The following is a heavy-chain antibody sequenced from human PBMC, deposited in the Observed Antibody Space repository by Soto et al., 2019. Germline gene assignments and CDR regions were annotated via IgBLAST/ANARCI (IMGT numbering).Heavy chain of an antibody. CDR2: LNPADGTT. J-gene: IGHJ5*02. V-gene: IGHV1-46*01. CDR1: GYSFTSYY. D-gene: IGHD3-10*01. CDR3: ARARGWFDP. Sequence: QVQLVQSGAEVKKPGASVTVACKASGYSFTSYYMHWVRQAPGQGLEWMGVLNPADGTTTYEQKFQGRVTMTMDTSSSTVFMELSSLRSEDTAVYYCARARGWFDPWGQGTLVTVSS.